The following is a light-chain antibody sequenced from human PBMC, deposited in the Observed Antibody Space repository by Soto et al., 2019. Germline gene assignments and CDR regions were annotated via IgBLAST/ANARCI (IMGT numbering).Light chain of an antibody. V-gene: IGLV2-14*03. CDR3: SSYTSTTTRV. Sequence: QSVLTQPASVSGSPGQSITISCTGTSSDVGGYNYVSWYQQHPGKGPKLTIYEVSNRPSGVSNRFSGSKSGNTATLTISGLQAEDEADYYCSSYTSTTTRVFGTGTKVTVL. CDR2: EVS. J-gene: IGLJ1*01. CDR1: SSDVGGYNY.